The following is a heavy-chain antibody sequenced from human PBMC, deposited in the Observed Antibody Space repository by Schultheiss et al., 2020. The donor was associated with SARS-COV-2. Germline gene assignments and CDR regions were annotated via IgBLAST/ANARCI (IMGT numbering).Heavy chain of an antibody. Sequence: GESLKISCAASGFTFSSYGMHWVRQAPGKGLEWVAVIWYDGSNKYYADSVKGRFTISRHNSKNTLYLQMNSLRAEDTAVYYCARYDSSSVYYYYGMDVWGQGTTVTVSS. CDR1: GFTFSSYG. V-gene: IGHV3-30*02. CDR3: ARYDSSSVYYYYGMDV. D-gene: IGHD3-22*01. J-gene: IGHJ6*02. CDR2: IWYDGSNK.